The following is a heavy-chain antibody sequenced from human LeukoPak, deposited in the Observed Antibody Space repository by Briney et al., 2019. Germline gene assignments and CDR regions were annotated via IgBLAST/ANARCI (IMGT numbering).Heavy chain of an antibody. V-gene: IGHV4-39*01. J-gene: IGHJ3*02. D-gene: IGHD6-13*01. CDR1: SGSISSSSYY. CDR3: ASQVIAAAAFDI. CDR2: IYYSGST. Sequence: SETLSLTCTVSSGSISSSSYYWAWIRQPPGKGLEWIGSIYYSGSTYYNPSLKSRVTISVGTSKNQFSLELSSVTAADTAVYYCASQVIAAAAFDIWGQGTMVTVSS.